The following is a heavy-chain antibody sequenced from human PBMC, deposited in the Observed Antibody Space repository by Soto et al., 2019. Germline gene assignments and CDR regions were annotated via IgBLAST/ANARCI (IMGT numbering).Heavy chain of an antibody. J-gene: IGHJ6*02. CDR2: IYYSGST. Sequence: SETLSLTCTVSGGSISSSSYYCSWILQPPGKGLEWIGSIYYSGSTYYNPSLKSRVTISVDTSKNQFSLKLSSVTAADTAVYYCASGDWDYYYGMDVWGQGTKVTVYS. V-gene: IGHV4-39*01. CDR1: GGSISSSSYY. D-gene: IGHD3-9*01. CDR3: ASGDWDYYYGMDV.